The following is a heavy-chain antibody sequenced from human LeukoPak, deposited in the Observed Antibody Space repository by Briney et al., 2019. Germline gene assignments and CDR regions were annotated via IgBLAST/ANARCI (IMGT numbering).Heavy chain of an antibody. Sequence: ASVMVSCKASGYTFTSYGISWVRQAPGQGLEWMGWISAYNGNTNYAQKLQGRVTMTTDTSTSTAYMELRSLRSDDTAVYYCARGKRGYSGYEGAVSVWGQGTLVTVSS. CDR2: ISAYNGNT. V-gene: IGHV1-18*01. CDR3: ARGKRGYSGYEGAVSV. D-gene: IGHD5-12*01. J-gene: IGHJ4*02. CDR1: GYTFTSYG.